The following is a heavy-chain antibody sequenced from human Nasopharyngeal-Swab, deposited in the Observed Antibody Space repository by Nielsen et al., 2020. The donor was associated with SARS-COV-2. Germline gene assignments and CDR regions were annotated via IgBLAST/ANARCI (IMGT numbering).Heavy chain of an antibody. CDR1: GGSISSGSYY. CDR2: IYTSGST. D-gene: IGHD6-19*01. V-gene: IGHV4-61*02. CDR3: ARAPAQGSGWYYFDY. J-gene: IGHJ4*02. Sequence: SETLSLNCTVSGGSISSGSYYWSWIRQPAGKGLEWIGRIYTSGSTNYNPSLKSRVTISVDTSKNQISLKLSSVTAADTAVYYCARAPAQGSGWYYFDYWGQGTLVTVSS.